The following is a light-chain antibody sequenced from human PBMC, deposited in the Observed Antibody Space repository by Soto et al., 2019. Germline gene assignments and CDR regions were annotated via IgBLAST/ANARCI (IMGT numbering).Light chain of an antibody. CDR2: AAS. V-gene: IGKV3-20*01. J-gene: IGKJ1*01. CDR3: QQYISSPLT. CDR1: QSVSSSN. Sequence: DIVLTQSPGTLSLSPGERATLSCRASQSVSSSNLAWYQQKPAQAPRLLVYAASRRAPGIPERFSGSGSGTDFTLTISRLEPEDFAVYYCQQYISSPLTFGQGTKVDIK.